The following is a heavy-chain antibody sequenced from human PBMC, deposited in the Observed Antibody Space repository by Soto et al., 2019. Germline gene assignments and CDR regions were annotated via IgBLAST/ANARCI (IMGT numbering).Heavy chain of an antibody. V-gene: IGHV3-23*01. Sequence: EGSLRLSCAASGFTFSSYAMSWVRQAPGKGLEWVSAISGSGGSTYYADSVKGRFTISRDNSKNTLYLQMNSLRAEDTAVYYCAKDAGVAGKTRAIDYWGQGTLVTVSS. CDR1: GFTFSSYA. J-gene: IGHJ4*02. CDR2: ISGSGGST. D-gene: IGHD6-19*01. CDR3: AKDAGVAGKTRAIDY.